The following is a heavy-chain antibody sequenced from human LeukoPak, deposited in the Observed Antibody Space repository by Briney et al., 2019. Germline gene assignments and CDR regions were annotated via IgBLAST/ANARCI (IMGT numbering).Heavy chain of an antibody. Sequence: QSGGSLRLSCAASGFTFSSYAMSWVRQAPGKGLEWVSAISGSGGSTYYADSVKGRFTISRDNSKNTLYLQMNSLRAEDTAVYYCAKALYYYDSSGYYFDYWGQGTLVTVSS. D-gene: IGHD3-22*01. CDR1: GFTFSSYA. CDR3: AKALYYYDSSGYYFDY. J-gene: IGHJ4*02. V-gene: IGHV3-23*01. CDR2: ISGSGGST.